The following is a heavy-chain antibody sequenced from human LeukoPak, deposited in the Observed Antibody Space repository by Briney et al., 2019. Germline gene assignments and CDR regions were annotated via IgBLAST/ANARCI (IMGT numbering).Heavy chain of an antibody. CDR1: GFIFSTYS. J-gene: IGHJ5*02. CDR2: ISYDGSNT. Sequence: PGGSLRLSCAASGFIFSTYSMHWVRHAPDKGLEWVAAISYDGSNTYYADSVKGRFTGSRDNSKNTLYLQMNSLRAEDTAVYYCAAQYYYDSSGHYYVGNWFDPWGQGTLVTVSS. D-gene: IGHD3-22*01. V-gene: IGHV3-30*03. CDR3: AAQYYYDSSGHYYVGNWFDP.